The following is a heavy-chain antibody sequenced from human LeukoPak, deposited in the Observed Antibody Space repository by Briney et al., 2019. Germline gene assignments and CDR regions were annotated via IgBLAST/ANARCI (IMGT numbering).Heavy chain of an antibody. Sequence: TSVKVSCKASGCSFTTYGVGWVQQAPGQGLQWIGWISGYDGNTNSAPNLQGRLTMTTDTSTNTAYMDLRSLRSDDTAMYYCARAGVTPKTGDGFDIWGQGTMVTVSS. CDR3: ARAGVTPKTGDGFDI. J-gene: IGHJ3*02. D-gene: IGHD4-23*01. CDR1: GCSFTTYG. V-gene: IGHV1-18*04. CDR2: ISGYDGNT.